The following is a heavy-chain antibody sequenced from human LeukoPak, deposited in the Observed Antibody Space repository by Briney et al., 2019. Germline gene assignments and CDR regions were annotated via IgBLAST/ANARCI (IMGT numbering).Heavy chain of an antibody. D-gene: IGHD6-19*01. CDR1: GFTVSSYW. V-gene: IGHV3-7*01. J-gene: IGHJ4*02. Sequence: GGSLRLSCAASGFTVSSYWMTWVRQAPGKGLEGVANIKQDGSEKYYVDSVKGRFIISRDTAKSSLYLQINSLRAEDTAVYYCARGRSSGWPSLDYFDYWGQGTLVTVSS. CDR2: IKQDGSEK. CDR3: ARGRSSGWPSLDYFDY.